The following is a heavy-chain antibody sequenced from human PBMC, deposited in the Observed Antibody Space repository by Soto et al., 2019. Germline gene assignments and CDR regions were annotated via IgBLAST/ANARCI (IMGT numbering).Heavy chain of an antibody. D-gene: IGHD1-26*01. V-gene: IGHV3-30*18. CDR1: GFTFSDEG. CDR3: AKAGPFGAFYRFDY. Sequence: GGSLRLSCEASGFTFSDEGMHWVRQAPGKGLEWVAVISHDGSSYYYSDSVKGRFVVSRDNSKKTLYLQINSPRPDDTAVYYCAKAGPFGAFYRFDYWGQGTMVTVSS. J-gene: IGHJ4*02. CDR2: ISHDGSSY.